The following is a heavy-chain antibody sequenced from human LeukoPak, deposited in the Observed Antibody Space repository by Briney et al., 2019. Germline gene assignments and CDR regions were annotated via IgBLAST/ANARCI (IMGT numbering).Heavy chain of an antibody. Sequence: PGESLKISCXGSGYSFTSYWIGWVRQMPGKGLEWMGIIYPGDSDARYSPSFQGQVTISVDKSITTAYLQWSSLKASDSAMYYCARQITFGGVEFDPWGPGTLVTVSS. CDR3: ARQITFGGVEFDP. J-gene: IGHJ5*02. CDR1: GYSFTSYW. V-gene: IGHV5-51*01. CDR2: IYPGDSDA. D-gene: IGHD3-16*01.